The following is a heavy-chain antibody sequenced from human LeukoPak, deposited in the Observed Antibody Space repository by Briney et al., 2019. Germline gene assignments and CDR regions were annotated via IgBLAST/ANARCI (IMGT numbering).Heavy chain of an antibody. CDR2: ISWNSGSI. CDR1: GFTFDDYA. Sequence: PGGSLRLSCAASGFTFDDYAMHWVRQAPGKGLEWVSGISWNSGSIGYADSVKGRFTISRDNAKNSLYLQMNSLGAEDTALYYCAKDMTYYYDSSGQFDYWGQGTLVTVSS. CDR3: AKDMTYYYDSSGQFDY. V-gene: IGHV3-9*01. D-gene: IGHD3-22*01. J-gene: IGHJ4*02.